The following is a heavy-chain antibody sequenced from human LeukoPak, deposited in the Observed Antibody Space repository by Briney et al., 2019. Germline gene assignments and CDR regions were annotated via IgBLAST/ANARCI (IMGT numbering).Heavy chain of an antibody. Sequence: GGSLRLSCIASGFSFSNYWMHWVRQPPGKGLVWVSRISDDGYNIQYADSVKGRFIISRDSAKNTLYLQMNSLRAEDTAVYYCARVIVGATGSDYWGQGTPVTVSS. V-gene: IGHV3-74*01. CDR3: ARVIVGATGSDY. J-gene: IGHJ4*02. D-gene: IGHD1-26*01. CDR1: GFSFSNYW. CDR2: ISDDGYNI.